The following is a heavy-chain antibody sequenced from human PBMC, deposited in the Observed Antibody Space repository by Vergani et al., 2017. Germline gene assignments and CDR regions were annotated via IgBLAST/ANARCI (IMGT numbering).Heavy chain of an antibody. V-gene: IGHV4-31*03. CDR3: AREIVNVYDRPYDMDV. Sequence: QLQLQESGPGLVKPSETLSLTCTVSGGSISSGGYYWSWIRQHPGKGLEWIGYIYYSGSTYYNPSLKSRVTISVDTSKNQFSLKLSSVTSADTAVYYCAREIVNVYDRPYDMDVWGQGTTVTVSS. CDR2: IYYSGST. CDR1: GGSISSGGYY. D-gene: IGHD3-22*01. J-gene: IGHJ6*02.